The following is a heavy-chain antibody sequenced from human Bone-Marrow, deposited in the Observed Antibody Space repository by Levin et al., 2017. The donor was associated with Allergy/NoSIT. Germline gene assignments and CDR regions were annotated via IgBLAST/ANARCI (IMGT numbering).Heavy chain of an antibody. J-gene: IGHJ6*02. D-gene: IGHD3-10*01. CDR3: ASSGGSGAYIYYFYAMDV. CDR1: GFTFSSYA. Sequence: GGSLRLSCAASGFTFSSYAMHWVRQAPGKGLEWVSTISFDGSNKFYGDSVKGRFTISRDNSKGMLSLQMNSLRAEDTAVYYCASSGGSGAYIYYFYAMDVWGQGTTVTVSS. CDR2: ISFDGSNK. V-gene: IGHV3-33*05.